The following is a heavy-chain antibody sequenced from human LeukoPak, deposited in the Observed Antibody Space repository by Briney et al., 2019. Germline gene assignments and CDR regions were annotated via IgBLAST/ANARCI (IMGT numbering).Heavy chain of an antibody. Sequence: SQTLSLTCAISGDSVSSNSGAWNWIRQSPSRGLEWLGRTYYRSKWSNDYAVSVRSRITINADTSKNQFSLQLNSVTPEDPAVYYCAGGGSGGCRLGPTCAFDPWGQGTLVTVSA. CDR3: AGGGSGGCRLGPTCAFDP. V-gene: IGHV6-1*01. J-gene: IGHJ5*02. CDR2: TYYRSKWSN. D-gene: IGHD1-26*01. CDR1: GDSVSSNSGA.